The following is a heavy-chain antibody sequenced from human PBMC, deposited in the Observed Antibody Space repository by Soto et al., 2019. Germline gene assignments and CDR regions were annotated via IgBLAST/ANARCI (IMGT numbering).Heavy chain of an antibody. CDR2: IDDENIA. J-gene: IGHJ4*02. CDR1: GFNFRAYA. D-gene: IGHD1-26*01. Sequence: EVRLLESGGGSEQPGGSLRLSCEASGFNFRAYAMYWVRQAPGKGLEWVSAIDDENIAYYADSVKGRFIITSDNSRNTLYLQMDGLRVEDTAIYFCTKRPMCARDCWDFDDWGQGTLVTVSS. V-gene: IGHV3-23*05. CDR3: TKRPMCARDCWDFDD.